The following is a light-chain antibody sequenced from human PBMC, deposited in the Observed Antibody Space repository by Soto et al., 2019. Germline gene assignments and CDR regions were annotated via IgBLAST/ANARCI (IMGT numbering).Light chain of an antibody. CDR1: QSVSSC. CDR2: GAS. CDR3: QQYNKWWT. Sequence: VGLTQSPATLSLSPGETATRPCRASQSVSSCLAWYQQKPGQAPRLLIYGASTRAAGIPDRFSGSGSETEFTLSISSLQAEDLAIYYGQQYNKWWTFGQGTKVDIK. V-gene: IGKV3-15*01. J-gene: IGKJ1*01.